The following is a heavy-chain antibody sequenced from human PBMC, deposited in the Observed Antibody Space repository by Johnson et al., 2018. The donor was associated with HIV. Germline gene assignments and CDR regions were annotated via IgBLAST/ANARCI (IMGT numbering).Heavy chain of an antibody. J-gene: IGHJ3*02. V-gene: IGHV3-7*04. CDR1: GFTFSYYW. D-gene: IGHD6-6*01. Sequence: VQLVESGGGLVQPGGSLRLSCAVSGFTFSYYWMSWVRQAPGKGLEWVANIKQDGSEKYYGDSVKGRFTISRDNAKKTLYLQMNSLRAEDTAVYYGARGLGIAARGLAFDIWGRGTMVTVSS. CDR2: IKQDGSEK. CDR3: ARGLGIAARGLAFDI.